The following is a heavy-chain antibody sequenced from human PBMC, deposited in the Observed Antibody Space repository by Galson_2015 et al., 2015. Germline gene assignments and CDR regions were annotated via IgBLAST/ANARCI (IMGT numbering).Heavy chain of an antibody. Sequence: TCTVSGGSISSSSYYWGWIRQPPGKGLEWIGSIYYSGSTYYNPSLKSRVTISVDTSKNQFSLKLSSVTAADTAVYYCARRLNSGSVGYWGQGTLVTVSS. CDR2: IYYSGST. V-gene: IGHV4-39*01. CDR1: GGSISSSSYY. J-gene: IGHJ4*02. CDR3: ARRLNSGSVGY. D-gene: IGHD5-12*01.